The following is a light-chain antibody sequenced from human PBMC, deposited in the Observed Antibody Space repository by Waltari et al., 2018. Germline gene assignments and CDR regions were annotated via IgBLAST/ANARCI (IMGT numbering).Light chain of an antibody. CDR1: QGAKTS. CDR2: RAS. V-gene: IGKV3D-15*01. Sequence: EVVMTQSPATLSVSPGERVSLSCRASQGAKTSLAWYQQPPGQAPRLLIYRASTRAAGVPDRFSGSGSGTEFTLTISSLQSEDSAIYYCQQYNIWPWTFGPGTNVDIK. CDR3: QQYNIWPWT. J-gene: IGKJ1*01.